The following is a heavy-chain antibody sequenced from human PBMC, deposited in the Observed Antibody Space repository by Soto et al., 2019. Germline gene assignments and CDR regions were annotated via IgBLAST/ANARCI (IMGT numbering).Heavy chain of an antibody. Sequence: ASVKVSCKASGYTFTSYAMHWVRQAPGQGLEWMGWISAYNGNTNYAQKLQGRVTMTTDTSTNTAYMELRSLRSDDTAVYYCARVQGGDAFDIWGQGTMVTVSS. CDR1: GYTFTSYA. CDR2: ISAYNGNT. CDR3: ARVQGGDAFDI. J-gene: IGHJ3*02. D-gene: IGHD3-16*01. V-gene: IGHV1-18*01.